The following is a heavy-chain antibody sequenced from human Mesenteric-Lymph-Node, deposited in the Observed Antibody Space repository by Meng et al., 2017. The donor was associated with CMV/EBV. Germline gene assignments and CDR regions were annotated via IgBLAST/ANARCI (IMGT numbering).Heavy chain of an antibody. CDR2: ISPNTGDT. D-gene: IGHD1-1*01. Sequence: QVQLVQSVAEVKKPGASVKVSCKASGYSFTGYSIHWVRQAPGQGLEWMGRISPNTGDTIYEENFQGRVTMTRDTSINTAYMELSSLTSDDTAVYYCGRGQQTFDPWGQGTLVTVSS. V-gene: IGHV1-2*06. CDR3: GRGQQTFDP. J-gene: IGHJ5*02. CDR1: GYSFTGYS.